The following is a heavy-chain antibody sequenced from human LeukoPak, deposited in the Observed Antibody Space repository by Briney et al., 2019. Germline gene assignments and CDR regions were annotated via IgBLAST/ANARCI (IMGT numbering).Heavy chain of an antibody. CDR2: IDPSDSYT. D-gene: IGHD2-2*01. CDR1: GYSFTSYW. Sequence: GESLKISCKGSGYSFTSYWITWVRQMPGKGLEWMGRIDPSDSYTKYSPSFQGHVTISADKSISTAYLQWSSLKASDTAMYYCARDIVLVPAASYYYYYGMDVWGQGTTVTVSS. J-gene: IGHJ6*02. V-gene: IGHV5-10-1*01. CDR3: ARDIVLVPAASYYYYYGMDV.